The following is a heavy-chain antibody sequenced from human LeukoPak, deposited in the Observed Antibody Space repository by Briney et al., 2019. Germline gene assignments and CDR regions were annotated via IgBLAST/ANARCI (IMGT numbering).Heavy chain of an antibody. CDR3: ARAYTGFEAFDY. Sequence: ASVKVSCKASGYTFIGNYMHWVRQAPGQGLEWMGWINPKSGGTKYAQKFQGRVTMTRDTSISTAYMELSRLKSDDTAVYYCARAYTGFEAFDYWGQGTLVTVSS. CDR2: INPKSGGT. D-gene: IGHD5-12*01. J-gene: IGHJ4*02. V-gene: IGHV1-2*02. CDR1: GYTFIGNY.